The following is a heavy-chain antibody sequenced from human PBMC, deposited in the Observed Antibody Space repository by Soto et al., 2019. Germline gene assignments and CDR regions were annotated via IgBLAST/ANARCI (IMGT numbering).Heavy chain of an antibody. CDR2: MSYSRST. CDR3: ASHLRPTNGGGGYFDY. D-gene: IGHD3-16*01. CDR1: GGSISSNNYY. Sequence: QLQLQESGPGLVKPSATLSLTCFVSGGSISSNNYYWGWIRQPPGKGLEGIGGMSYSRSTYYNPSLKSRVTISVDTSKNQFSLKLTSVTAADTSVYYCASHLRPTNGGGGYFDYWGQGPLVTVSS. V-gene: IGHV4-39*01. J-gene: IGHJ4*02.